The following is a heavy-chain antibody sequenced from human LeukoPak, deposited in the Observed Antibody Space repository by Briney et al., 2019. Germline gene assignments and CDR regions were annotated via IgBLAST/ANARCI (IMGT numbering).Heavy chain of an antibody. Sequence: GASVKVSCKASGGTFSSYAISWVRQAPGQGLEWMGGVIPIFGTANYAQKFQGRGTITADESTSTAYTELSSLRSEDTAVYSCASPPNTYGGNLAFDIWGQGKMVTVSS. J-gene: IGHJ3*02. D-gene: IGHD4-23*01. CDR3: ASPPNTYGGNLAFDI. CDR2: VIPIFGTA. CDR1: GGTFSSYA. V-gene: IGHV1-69*13.